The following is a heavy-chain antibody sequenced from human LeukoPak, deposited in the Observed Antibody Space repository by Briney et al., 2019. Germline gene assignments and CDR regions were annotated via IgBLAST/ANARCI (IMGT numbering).Heavy chain of an antibody. CDR3: AKELSHRNWFDP. V-gene: IGHV3-23*01. CDR1: GFTFSSYA. J-gene: IGHJ5*02. Sequence: GGSLRLSCAHSGFTFSSYAMSWVRQAPGKGLEWVSAISGSGGSTYYADSVKGRLTISRDNSKNTLYLQMNSLRAEDTAVYYCAKELSHRNWFDPWGQGTLVTVSS. CDR2: ISGSGGST.